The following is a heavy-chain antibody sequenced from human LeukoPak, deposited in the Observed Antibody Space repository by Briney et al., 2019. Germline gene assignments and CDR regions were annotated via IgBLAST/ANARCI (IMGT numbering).Heavy chain of an antibody. Sequence: PGGSLRLSCEASGFTFSAYAMSWVRQAPGKGLEWVSGISGSGSITYYADSVKGRFTISRDNSKNTLYLQMNSLRAEDTAVYYCARDGRRYTDVWGQGTTVTVSS. J-gene: IGHJ6*02. D-gene: IGHD5-18*01. CDR1: GFTFSAYA. V-gene: IGHV3-23*01. CDR3: ARDGRRYTDV. CDR2: ISGSGSIT.